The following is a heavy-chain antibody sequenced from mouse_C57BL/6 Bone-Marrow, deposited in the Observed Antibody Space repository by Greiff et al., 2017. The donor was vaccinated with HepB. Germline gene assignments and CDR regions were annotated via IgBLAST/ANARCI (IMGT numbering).Heavy chain of an antibody. CDR2: INPYNGGT. J-gene: IGHJ1*03. CDR3: ARYGNYRTLWYFDV. Sequence: QLQQSGPVLVKPGASVKMSCKASVYTFTDYYMNWVKKSHGKSLEWIGVINPYNGGTSYNQKFKGKATLTVDKSSSTAYMELNSLTSEDSAVYYCARYGNYRTLWYFDVWGTGTTVTVSS. CDR1: VYTFTDYY. V-gene: IGHV1-19*01. D-gene: IGHD2-1*01.